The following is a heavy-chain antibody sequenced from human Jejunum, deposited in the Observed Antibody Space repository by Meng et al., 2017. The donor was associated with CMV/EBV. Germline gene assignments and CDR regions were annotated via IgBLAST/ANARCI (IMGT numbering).Heavy chain of an antibody. CDR2: ISSDGGRT. CDR3: GRGRDYGDL. CDR1: GYNFRGFA. J-gene: IGHJ5*02. D-gene: IGHD3-10*01. Sequence: RLSCAASGYNFRGFAMHWVRQTPGKRLEYVSGISSDGGRTFYGDSVKGRFTFSRDNSKDTMFLQMGSLRIEDTAVYYCGRGRDYGDLWGQGTLVT. V-gene: IGHV3-64*02.